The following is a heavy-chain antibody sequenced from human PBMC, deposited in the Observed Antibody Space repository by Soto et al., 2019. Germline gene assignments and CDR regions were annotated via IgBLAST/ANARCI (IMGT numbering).Heavy chain of an antibody. Sequence: EVRLVESGGGLVQPGGSLRLSCVASGFSFNMYSMNWVRQAPGKGLEWVSYISSHSVTIYDTDSGRGRFTISRDNAKNLLYLQMNSLRDEDTAVYYCAREDILGTRSFDYWGQGTLVTVSS. CDR3: AREDILGTRSFDY. V-gene: IGHV3-48*02. CDR1: GFSFNMYS. CDR2: ISSHSVTI. D-gene: IGHD1-26*01. J-gene: IGHJ4*02.